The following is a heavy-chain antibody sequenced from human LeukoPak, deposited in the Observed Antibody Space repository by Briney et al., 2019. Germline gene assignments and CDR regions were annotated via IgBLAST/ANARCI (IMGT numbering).Heavy chain of an antibody. D-gene: IGHD6-19*01. CDR1: GYTLTELS. CDR2: FDPEDGET. J-gene: IGHJ3*02. V-gene: IGHV1-24*01. Sequence: GASVKVSCKVSGYTLTELSMHWVRQAPGKGLEWMGGFDPEDGETIYAQKFQGRVTITEDTSTDTAYMELCSLRSEDTAVYYCATGRYYYRSKTFDIWGQGTMVTVSS. CDR3: ATGRYYYRSKTFDI.